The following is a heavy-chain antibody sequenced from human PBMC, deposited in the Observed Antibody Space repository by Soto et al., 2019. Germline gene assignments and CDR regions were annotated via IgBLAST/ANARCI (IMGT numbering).Heavy chain of an antibody. Sequence: QVQLQESGPGLVKPSETLSLTCTVSGVSISSFYWTWIRQPPGKGLEWVGYIFSSGSTNYNPSLKSRVTISVDTSENQFSLKLTSVTAADTAVYYCARVGYCSSTPCWPIGYFEYWGQGTLVTVSS. D-gene: IGHD2-2*01. V-gene: IGHV4-59*01. CDR3: ARVGYCSSTPCWPIGYFEY. CDR1: GVSISSFY. J-gene: IGHJ4*02. CDR2: IFSSGST.